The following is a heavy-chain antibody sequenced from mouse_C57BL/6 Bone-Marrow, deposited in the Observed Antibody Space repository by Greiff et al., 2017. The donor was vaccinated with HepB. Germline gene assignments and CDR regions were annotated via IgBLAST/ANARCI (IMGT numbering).Heavy chain of an antibody. J-gene: IGHJ3*01. CDR3: ARELIYDGYSRFAY. CDR2: IYPRSGNT. Sequence: QVQLQQSGAELARPGASVKLSCKASGYTFTSYGISWVKQRTGQGLEWIGEIYPRSGNTYYNEKFKGKATLTADKSSSTAYMELRSLTSEDSAVYFCARELIYDGYSRFAYWGQGTLVTVSA. D-gene: IGHD2-3*01. V-gene: IGHV1-81*01. CDR1: GYTFTSYG.